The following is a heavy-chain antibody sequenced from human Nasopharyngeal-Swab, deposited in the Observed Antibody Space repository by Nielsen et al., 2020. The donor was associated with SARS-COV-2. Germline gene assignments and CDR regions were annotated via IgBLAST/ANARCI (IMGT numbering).Heavy chain of an antibody. D-gene: IGHD3-10*01. J-gene: IGHJ4*02. V-gene: IGHV1-18*01. CDR3: AREPRYGSGSYSHPTGEYYFDY. CDR2: ISAYNGNT. Sequence: WVRQAPGQGLEWMGWISAYNGNTNYAQKLQGRVTMTTDTSTSTAYMELRSLRSDDTAVYYCAREPRYGSGSYSHPTGEYYFDYWGQGTLVTVSS.